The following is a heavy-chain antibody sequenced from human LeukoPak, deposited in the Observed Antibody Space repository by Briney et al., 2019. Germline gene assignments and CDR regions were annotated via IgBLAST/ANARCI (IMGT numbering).Heavy chain of an antibody. CDR3: ARDHCTSTSCHPYWYFDL. CDR1: GGTFSSNA. V-gene: IGHV1-69*13. D-gene: IGHD2-2*01. J-gene: IGHJ2*01. CDR2: IIPIFGTA. Sequence: ASVKVSCKASGGTFSSNAISWVRQAPGQGLEWMGGIIPIFGTAKYAQKFQGRVTITADESTSTAYMELSSLRSEDTAVYYCARDHCTSTSCHPYWYFDLWGRGTLVTVSS.